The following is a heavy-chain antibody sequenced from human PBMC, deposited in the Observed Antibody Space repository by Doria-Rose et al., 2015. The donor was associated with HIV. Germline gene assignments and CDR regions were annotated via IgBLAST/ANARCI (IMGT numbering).Heavy chain of an antibody. CDR2: IFSDDER. Sequence: QESGPVLVKPTETLTLTCTVSGVSLSSPGMGVSWIRQPPWKALEWLANIFSDDERSYQTSLKSRLTISRGTSKSQVVLTMTDMDPVDTATYYCARIKSSRWYHKYYFDFWGQGTLVIVSA. V-gene: IGHV2-26*01. J-gene: IGHJ4*02. D-gene: IGHD6-13*01. CDR1: GVSLSSPGMG. CDR3: ARIKSSRWYHKYYFDF.